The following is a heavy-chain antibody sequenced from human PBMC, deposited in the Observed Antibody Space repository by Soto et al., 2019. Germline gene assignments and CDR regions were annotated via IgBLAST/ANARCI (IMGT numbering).Heavy chain of an antibody. CDR3: ASLTPGAFDI. J-gene: IGHJ3*02. Sequence: GESLKISCAASGFTFSSYWMSWVRQAPGKGLEWVANIKQDGSEKYYVDSVKGRFTISRDNAKNSLYLQMNSLRAEDTAVYYCASLTPGAFDIWGQGTMVTVSS. D-gene: IGHD7-27*01. CDR2: IKQDGSEK. CDR1: GFTFSSYW. V-gene: IGHV3-7*03.